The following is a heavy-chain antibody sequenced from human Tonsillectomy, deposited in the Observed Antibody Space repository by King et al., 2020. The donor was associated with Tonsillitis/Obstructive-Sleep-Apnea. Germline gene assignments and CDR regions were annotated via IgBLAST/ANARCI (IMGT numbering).Heavy chain of an antibody. CDR2: INHSGST. D-gene: IGHD3-3*01. CDR3: ATNVGVPGNDAFDI. Sequence: VQLQQWGAGLLKPSETLSLTCAVYGGSFSDYYWSWIRQPPGKGLEWIGEINHSGSTNYNPSLKSRVTISVDTSKNQFSLKLSSVTAADTAVYYCATNVGVPGNDAFDIWGQGTMVTVSS. CDR1: GGSFSDYY. J-gene: IGHJ3*02. V-gene: IGHV4-34*01.